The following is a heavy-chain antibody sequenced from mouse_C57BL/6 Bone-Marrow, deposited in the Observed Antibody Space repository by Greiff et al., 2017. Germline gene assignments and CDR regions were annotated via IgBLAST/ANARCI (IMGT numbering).Heavy chain of an antibody. Sequence: QVQLQQSGPELARPGASVKLSCKASGYTFTSYDISWVKQSHGQGLEWIGQIYPSSGNYYYNEKFKGKATLTADKSSSTAYMELRSLTSEDAAVYFCARFGWVYYFDFGGQGTTLTVSA. J-gene: IGHJ2*01. D-gene: IGHD1-1*02. CDR1: GYTFTSYD. V-gene: IGHV1-81*01. CDR2: IYPSSGNY. CDR3: ARFGWVYYFDF.